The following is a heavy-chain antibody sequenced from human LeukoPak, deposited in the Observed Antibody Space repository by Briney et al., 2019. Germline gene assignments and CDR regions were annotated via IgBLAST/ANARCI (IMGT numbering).Heavy chain of an antibody. V-gene: IGHV3-23*01. CDR1: GFTFSSYA. CDR3: AKGVAAAGIFDY. J-gene: IGHJ4*02. Sequence: GGSLRLSCAASGFTFSSYAMSWVRQAPGKGLEWVSAISGSGGSTYYADSVKGRFTISRDNSKNTLYPQMNSLRAEDTSVYYCAKGVAAAGIFDYWGQGTLVTVSS. D-gene: IGHD6-13*01. CDR2: ISGSGGST.